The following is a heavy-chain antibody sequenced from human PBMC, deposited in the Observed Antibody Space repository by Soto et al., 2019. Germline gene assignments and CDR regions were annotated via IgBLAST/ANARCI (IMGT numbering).Heavy chain of an antibody. CDR1: GFTFSSYA. CDR3: AKWLRAGSYYCDD. V-gene: IGHV3-23*01. D-gene: IGHD1-26*01. CDR2: IYRNGQT. Sequence: PGGSLRLSCAASGFTFSSYAMSWVRQAPGKGLELIALIYRNGQTFYADSVTGRFIISRDNSQNTVSLQMSSLRVEDTAAYYCAKWLRAGSYYCDDWGQGALVTVSS. J-gene: IGHJ4*02.